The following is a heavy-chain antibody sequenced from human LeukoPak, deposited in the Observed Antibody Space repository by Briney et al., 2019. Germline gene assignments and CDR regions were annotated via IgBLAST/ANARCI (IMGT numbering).Heavy chain of an antibody. CDR2: ISGSGHST. CDR1: GFTFTSSA. Sequence: PGGSLRLSCAASGFTFTSSAMSWVRQAPGKGLEWVSVISGSGHSTYYADSVKGRFTVSKDNSKNTLYLQMNSLRAEDTAVYYCAKDPLVRGVMPYHFDDWGQGTLVTISS. V-gene: IGHV3-23*01. CDR3: AKDPLVRGVMPYHFDD. D-gene: IGHD3-10*01. J-gene: IGHJ4*02.